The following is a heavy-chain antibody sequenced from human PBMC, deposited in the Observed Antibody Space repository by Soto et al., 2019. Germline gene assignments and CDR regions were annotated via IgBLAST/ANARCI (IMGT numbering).Heavy chain of an antibody. CDR2: IWYDGSNK. CDR3: ARPYNWNYGPPHY. CDR1: GFTFSSYG. V-gene: IGHV3-33*01. J-gene: IGHJ4*02. D-gene: IGHD1-7*01. Sequence: GGSLRLSCAASGFTFSSYGTHWVRQAPGKGLEWVAVIWYDGSNKYYADSVKGRFTISRDNSKNTLYLQMNSLRAEDTAVYYCARPYNWNYGPPHYWGQGTLVTVSS.